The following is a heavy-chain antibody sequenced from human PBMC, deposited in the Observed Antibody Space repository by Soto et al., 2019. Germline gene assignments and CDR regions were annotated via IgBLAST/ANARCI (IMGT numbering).Heavy chain of an antibody. CDR3: ARERDPYYVFWSGYYPNDAYAF. Sequence: PGGSLRLSCAASGFTFSSYGMHWVRQAPGKGLEWVAVIWYDGSNKYYADSVKGRFTISRDNSKNTLYLQMNSLRAEDTAVYYCARERDPYYVFWSGYYPNDAYAFWGQGTMVPVSS. CDR1: GFTFSSYG. CDR2: IWYDGSNK. J-gene: IGHJ3*01. D-gene: IGHD3-3*01. V-gene: IGHV3-33*01.